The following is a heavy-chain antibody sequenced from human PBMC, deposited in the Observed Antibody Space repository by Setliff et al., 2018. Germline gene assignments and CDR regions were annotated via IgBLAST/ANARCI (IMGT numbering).Heavy chain of an antibody. D-gene: IGHD3-3*01. Sequence: PSETLSLTCAVYGGSFSGYYWSWIRQPPGKGLEWIGEINHSGSTYYNPSLKSRVTISVDTSKNQFSLKLSSVTAADTAVYYCARRATYYNFWSGYYDYWGQGTLVTVSS. V-gene: IGHV4-34*01. J-gene: IGHJ4*02. CDR1: GGSFSGYY. CDR3: ARRATYYNFWSGYYDY. CDR2: INHSGST.